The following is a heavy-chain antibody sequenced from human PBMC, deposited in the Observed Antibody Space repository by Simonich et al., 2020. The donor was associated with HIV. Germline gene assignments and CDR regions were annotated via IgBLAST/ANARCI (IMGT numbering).Heavy chain of an antibody. CDR3: AKDRYYNFWSGYYDY. D-gene: IGHD3-3*01. CDR2: ISGSVGRT. CDR1: GFTFSSYA. Sequence: EVQLLESGGGLVQPGGSLRLSCAASGFTFSSYAMSWVRQAPGKGLEWVAGISGSVGRTYYADSVKGRFTISRDNSKNTLYLQMNSLRAEDTAVYYCAKDRYYNFWSGYYDYWGQGTLVTVSS. J-gene: IGHJ4*02. V-gene: IGHV3-23*01.